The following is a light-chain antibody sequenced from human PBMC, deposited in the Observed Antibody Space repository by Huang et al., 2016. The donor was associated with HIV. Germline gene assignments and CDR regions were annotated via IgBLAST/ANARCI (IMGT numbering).Light chain of an antibody. Sequence: DIQMTQSLSSLSASVGDRVIISCRASQSINKYLNWYQQMTGKAPKLLIYGASTLQRGVSSRFSGSGSGTDFTLTNGSLQPEDAATYYCQQSYKAPRTFGQGTLLEI. J-gene: IGKJ2*01. CDR1: QSINKY. V-gene: IGKV1-39*01. CDR2: GAS. CDR3: QQSYKAPRT.